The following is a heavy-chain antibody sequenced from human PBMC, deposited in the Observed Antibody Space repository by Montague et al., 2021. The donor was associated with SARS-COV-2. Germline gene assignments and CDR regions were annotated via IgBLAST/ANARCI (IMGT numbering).Heavy chain of an antibody. Sequence: SETLSLTCTVSGGSMRDYYWSWIRQPPGEGLEWIGYIYYSGSTDYNPPLNSRVTLSLDTSKNQFSLNLRSVTAADTAFYYCARVHYYTGYVDSWSQGT. V-gene: IGHV4-59*01. J-gene: IGHJ4*02. CDR3: ARVHYYTGYVDS. CDR2: IYYSGST. CDR1: GGSMRDYY. D-gene: IGHD3-22*01.